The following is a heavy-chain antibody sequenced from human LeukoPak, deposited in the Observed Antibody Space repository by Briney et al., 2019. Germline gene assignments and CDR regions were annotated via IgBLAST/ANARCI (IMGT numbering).Heavy chain of an antibody. CDR1: GGSFSGYY. J-gene: IGHJ5*02. D-gene: IGHD6-13*01. V-gene: IGHV4-34*01. Sequence: PSETLSLTCAVYGGSFSGYYWSWIRQPPGKGLEWIGEINHSGSTNYNPSLKSRVTISVDTSKNQFSLKLSSVTAADTAVYYCARGSSSWYVGHNWFDPWGQGTLVTVSS. CDR2: INHSGST. CDR3: ARGSSSWYVGHNWFDP.